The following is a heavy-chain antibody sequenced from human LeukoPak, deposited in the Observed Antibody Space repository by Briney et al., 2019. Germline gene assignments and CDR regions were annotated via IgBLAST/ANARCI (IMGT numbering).Heavy chain of an antibody. CDR3: ARDLLSGSGHYYMDV. D-gene: IGHD3-10*01. J-gene: IGHJ6*03. Sequence: GGSLRLSCAVSAFTFSDNYMTWIRQAPGKGLESVSYISPSGTDISYADSVKGRFTISRDNAKNSLYLQMNSLRAEDTAVYYCARDLLSGSGHYYMDVWGKGTTVTVSS. CDR2: ISPSGTDI. V-gene: IGHV3-11*01. CDR1: AFTFSDNY.